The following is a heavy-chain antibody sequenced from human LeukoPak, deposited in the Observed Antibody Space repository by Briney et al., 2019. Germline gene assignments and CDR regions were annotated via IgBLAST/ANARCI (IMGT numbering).Heavy chain of an antibody. J-gene: IGHJ3*02. CDR3: ARLKGIYDYIWGSYPKGAFDI. CDR1: GVSFSGYY. D-gene: IGHD3-16*02. Sequence: SETLSLTCAVYGVSFSGYYWSWIRQPPGKGLEWIGEINHSGSTNYNPSLKSRVTISVDTSKNQCSLKLSSVTDADTAVYYCARLKGIYDYIWGSYPKGAFDIWGQGTMVNVSS. CDR2: INHSGST. V-gene: IGHV4-34*01.